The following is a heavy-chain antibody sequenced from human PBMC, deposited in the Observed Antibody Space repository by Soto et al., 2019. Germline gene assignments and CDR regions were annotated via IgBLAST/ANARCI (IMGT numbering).Heavy chain of an antibody. CDR2: IYHSGST. CDR1: GGSISSSNW. CDR3: ARLRTEYYYDSSGYYYYYYGMDV. Sequence: QVQLQESGPGLVKPSGTLSLTCAVSGGSISSSNWWSWVRQPPGKGLEWIGEIYHSGSTNYNPSRKSRVTISVDKSTNQFSLKLRSVTAADTAVYYCARLRTEYYYDSSGYYYYYYGMDVWGQGTTVTVSS. D-gene: IGHD3-22*01. J-gene: IGHJ6*02. V-gene: IGHV4-4*02.